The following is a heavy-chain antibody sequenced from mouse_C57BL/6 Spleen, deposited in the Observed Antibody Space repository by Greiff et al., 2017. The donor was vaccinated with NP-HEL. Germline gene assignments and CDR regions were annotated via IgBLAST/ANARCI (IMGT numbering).Heavy chain of an antibody. J-gene: IGHJ2*01. Sequence: EVQLQQSGPELVKPGASVKISCKASGYTFTDYYMNWVKQSHGKSLEWIGDINPNNGGTSYNQKFKGKATLTVDKSSSTAYMELRSLTSEDSAVYYCAMWGLLRSPFDYWGQGTTLTVSS. CDR3: AMWGLLRSPFDY. CDR1: GYTFTDYY. D-gene: IGHD1-1*01. V-gene: IGHV1-26*01. CDR2: INPNNGGT.